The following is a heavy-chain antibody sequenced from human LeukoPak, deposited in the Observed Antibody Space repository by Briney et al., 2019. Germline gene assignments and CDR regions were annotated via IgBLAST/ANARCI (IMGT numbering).Heavy chain of an antibody. CDR1: DDSFSSHY. CDR3: AREIAVAGHIDY. D-gene: IGHD6-19*01. Sequence: PSETLSLTCAVSDDSFSSHYWTWIRQPPGKGLEWIGYISYIGSTNYNPSLKSRVTISIDTSKNEFSLKLSSVTAADTAVYYCAREIAVAGHIDYWGQGTLVTVSS. CDR2: ISYIGST. V-gene: IGHV4-59*11. J-gene: IGHJ4*02.